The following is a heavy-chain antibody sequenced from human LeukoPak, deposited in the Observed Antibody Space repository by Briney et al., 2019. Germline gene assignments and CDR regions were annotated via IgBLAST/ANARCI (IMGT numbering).Heavy chain of an antibody. CDR2: IHYSGST. D-gene: IGHD3-16*01. CDR3: ARSRGGYGDYGSWFDP. V-gene: IGHV4-59*01. CDR1: GGSFSGYS. Sequence: ASETLSLTCAIYGGSFSGYSWTWIRQPPGKALEWIGYIHYSGSTKYNPSLKSRVTISVDTSENQFSLTLNSVTAADTAVYYCARSRGGYGDYGSWFDPWGQGILVTVSS. J-gene: IGHJ5*02.